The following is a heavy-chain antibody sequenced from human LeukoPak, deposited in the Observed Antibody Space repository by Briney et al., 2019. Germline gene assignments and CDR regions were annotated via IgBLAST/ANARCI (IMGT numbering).Heavy chain of an antibody. CDR3: ARAPVVVVTDAYYYGMDV. D-gene: IGHD3-22*01. CDR1: GFTFSSYA. J-gene: IGHJ6*02. CDR2: ISYDGSNK. V-gene: IGHV3-30-3*01. Sequence: GGSLRLSCAASGFTFSSYAMHWVRQAPGKGLEWVAVISYDGSNKYYADSVKGRFTISRDNSKNTLYLQMNSLRAEDTAVYYCARAPVVVVTDAYYYGMDVWGQGTTATVSS.